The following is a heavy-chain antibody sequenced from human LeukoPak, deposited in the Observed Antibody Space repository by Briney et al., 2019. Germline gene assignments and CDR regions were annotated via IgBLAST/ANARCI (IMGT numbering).Heavy chain of an antibody. D-gene: IGHD5-18*01. J-gene: IGHJ4*02. V-gene: IGHV4-4*02. CDR1: GGSLSSNDW. CDR2: IYHSGSA. CDR3: ANKRNTAPYYFDY. Sequence: SETLSLTCAVSGGSLSSNDWWSWVRQPPGKGLEWIGEIYHSGSANYNPSLKSRVTISVDKSKNQFSLKLSSVTVADTAVYYCANKRNTAPYYFDYWGQGTLVTVSS.